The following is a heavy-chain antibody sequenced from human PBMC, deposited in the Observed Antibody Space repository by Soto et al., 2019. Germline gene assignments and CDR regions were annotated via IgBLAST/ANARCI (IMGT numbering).Heavy chain of an antibody. D-gene: IGHD2-21*01. V-gene: IGHV3-11*01. Sequence: GGSLRLSCAASGFTFSDYYMSWIRQAPGKGLEWVSYISSSGSTIYYADSVKGRFTISRDNAKNSLYLQMNSLRAEDTAVYYCARAVANLNYYYYYMDVWGKGTTVTVSS. CDR2: ISSSGSTI. CDR1: GFTFSDYY. J-gene: IGHJ6*03. CDR3: ARAVANLNYYYYYMDV.